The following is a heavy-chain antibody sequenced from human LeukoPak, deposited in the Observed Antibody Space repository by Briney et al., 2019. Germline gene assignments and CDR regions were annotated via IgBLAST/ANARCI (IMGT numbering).Heavy chain of an antibody. V-gene: IGHV3-30*04. CDR2: ISYDGSNK. D-gene: IGHD6-19*01. CDR1: GFTFSSYA. CDR3: AKDRRQWLVYYFDY. Sequence: PGGSLRLSCAASGFTFSSYAMHWVRQAPGKGLEWVAVISYDGSNKYYADSVKGRFTISRDNSKNTLYLQMNSLRAEDTAVYYCAKDRRQWLVYYFDYWGQGTLVTVSS. J-gene: IGHJ4*02.